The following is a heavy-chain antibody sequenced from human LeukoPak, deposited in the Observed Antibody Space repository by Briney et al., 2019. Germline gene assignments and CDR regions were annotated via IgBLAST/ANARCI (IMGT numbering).Heavy chain of an antibody. Sequence: GRSLRLSCAASGFTFSSYGMHWVRQAPGKGLEWVAVISYDGSNKYYADSVKGRFTISRDNSKNTLYLQMNSLRAEDTAVYYCARGPLFAYSFDYWGQGTLVTVSS. CDR1: GFTFSSYG. V-gene: IGHV3-30*03. J-gene: IGHJ4*02. CDR3: ARGPLFAYSFDY. D-gene: IGHD2-21*01. CDR2: ISYDGSNK.